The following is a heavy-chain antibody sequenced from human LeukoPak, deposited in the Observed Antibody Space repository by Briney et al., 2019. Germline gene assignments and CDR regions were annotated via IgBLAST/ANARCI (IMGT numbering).Heavy chain of an antibody. CDR1: GISFNNYW. V-gene: IGHV3-74*01. Sequence: PGGSLRLSCAASGISFNNYWMHWVPQAPGKGLVWVSRVNSDGSSTVYADSVKGRFTISRDNARTTVYLQMSSLRLDDTATYYCATGLGHYYDYWGQGSLVTVSS. D-gene: IGHD3-22*01. J-gene: IGHJ4*02. CDR2: VNSDGSST. CDR3: ATGLGHYYDY.